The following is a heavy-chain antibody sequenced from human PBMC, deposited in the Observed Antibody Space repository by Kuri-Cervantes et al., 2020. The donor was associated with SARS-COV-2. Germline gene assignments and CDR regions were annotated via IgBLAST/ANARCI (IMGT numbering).Heavy chain of an antibody. V-gene: IGHV1-8*02. CDR1: GYTFTSYD. CDR2: MNPNSGNT. D-gene: IGHD4/OR15-4a*01. Sequence: ASVKVSCKASGYTFTSYDINWVRQATGQGLEWMGWMNPNSGNTGYAQKFQGRVTMTRNTSISTAYMELSSLRSEDTAVYYRARDPNANHNNWFDPWGQGTLVTVSS. J-gene: IGHJ5*02. CDR3: ARDPNANHNNWFDP.